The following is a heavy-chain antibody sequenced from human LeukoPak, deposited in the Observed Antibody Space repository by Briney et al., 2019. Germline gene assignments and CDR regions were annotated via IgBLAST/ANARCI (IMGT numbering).Heavy chain of an antibody. CDR3: GRAWDVGVPAAIRPLGY. D-gene: IGHD2-2*01. Sequence: SGGSLRLSCAASGFTFSTYSLTWVRQAPGKGLEWVSFISICATYIYYADSVKGRFTISRVDAKNSLYLQMNSLRAEDTAGYYCGRAWDVGVPAAIRPLGYWGQGSMVTVSS. J-gene: IGHJ4*02. CDR2: ISICATYI. V-gene: IGHV3-21*01. CDR1: GFTFSTYS.